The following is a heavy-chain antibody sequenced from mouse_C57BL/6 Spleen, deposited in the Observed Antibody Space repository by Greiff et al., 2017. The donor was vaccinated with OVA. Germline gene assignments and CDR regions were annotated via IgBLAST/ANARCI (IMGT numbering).Heavy chain of an antibody. J-gene: IGHJ3*01. V-gene: IGHV1-15*01. Sequence: VQRVESGAELVRPGASVTLSCKASGYTFTDYEMHWVKQTPVHGLEWIGAIDPETGGTAYNQKFKGKAILTADKSSSTAYMELRSLTSEDSAVYYCTKGGLLGWFAYWGQGTLVTVSA. CDR3: TKGGLLGWFAY. D-gene: IGHD2-3*01. CDR1: GYTFTDYE. CDR2: IDPETGGT.